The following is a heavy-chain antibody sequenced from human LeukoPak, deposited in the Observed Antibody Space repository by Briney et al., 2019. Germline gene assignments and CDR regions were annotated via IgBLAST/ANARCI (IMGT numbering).Heavy chain of an antibody. D-gene: IGHD5-18*01. CDR3: AREWDAYDGYRYNWFDP. J-gene: IGHJ5*02. CDR1: GFTFSSYS. Sequence: TGGSLRLSCAASGFTFSSYSMNWVRQAPGKGLEWVSSISSSSSYIYYADSVKGRFTISRDNAKNSLYLQMNSLRAEDTAVYYCAREWDAYDGYRYNWFDPWGQGTLVTVSS. V-gene: IGHV3-21*04. CDR2: ISSSSSYI.